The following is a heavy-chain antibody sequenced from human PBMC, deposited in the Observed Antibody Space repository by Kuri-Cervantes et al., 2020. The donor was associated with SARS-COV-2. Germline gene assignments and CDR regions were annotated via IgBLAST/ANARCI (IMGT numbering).Heavy chain of an antibody. CDR2: IYYSGST. V-gene: IGHV4-59*11. J-gene: IGHJ4*02. D-gene: IGHD3-10*01. Sequence: GSLRLSCTVSGGSISSHYWSWIRQPPGKGLEWIGYIYYSGSTNYNPSLKSRVTISIDTSKNQFSLKLSSVTAADTAVYYCAKVRLRHGSGRQSPFDYWGQGTLVTVSS. CDR1: GGSISSHY. CDR3: AKVRLRHGSGRQSPFDY.